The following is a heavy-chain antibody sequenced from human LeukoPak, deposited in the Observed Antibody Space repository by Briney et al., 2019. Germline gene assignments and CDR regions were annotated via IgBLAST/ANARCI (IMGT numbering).Heavy chain of an antibody. D-gene: IGHD3-9*01. CDR3: ARCPSRDFGFDY. CDR1: GYTFTSYY. V-gene: IGHV1-46*01. J-gene: IGHJ4*02. CDR2: INPSGGST. Sequence: ASVKVSCKASGYTFTSYYIHWVRQAPGQGLEWMGIINPSGGSTSYAQKFQGRVTMTRDMSTSTVYMELSSLRSEDTAVYYCARCPSRDFGFDYWGQGTLVTVSS.